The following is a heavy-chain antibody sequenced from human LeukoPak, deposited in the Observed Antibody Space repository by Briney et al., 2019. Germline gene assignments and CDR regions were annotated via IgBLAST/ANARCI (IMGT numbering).Heavy chain of an antibody. CDR2: ISAYNGNT. CDR3: ARDMVRGGSGGFNWFDP. V-gene: IGHV1-18*01. J-gene: IGHJ5*02. CDR1: GYTFTSYG. D-gene: IGHD3-10*01. Sequence: GASVKVSCKASGYTFTSYGISWVRQAPGQGLEWMGWISAYNGNTNYAQKLQGRVTMTTDTSTSTAYMELRSLRSDDTAVYYCARDMVRGGSGGFNWFDPWGQGTLVTVSS.